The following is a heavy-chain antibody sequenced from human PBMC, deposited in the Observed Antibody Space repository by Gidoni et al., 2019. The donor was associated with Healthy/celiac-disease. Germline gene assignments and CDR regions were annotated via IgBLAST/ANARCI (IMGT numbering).Heavy chain of an antibody. Sequence: EVQLVESGGGLVQPGGSLRLSCAAPGFPFNSYSMTWVRRAPGKGLEWVSYISSSSSTIYYADSVKGRFTISRDKAKNSLDLQMSSLRDEDTAVYYCARDVFWSGAEVIWGQGTMVTVSS. D-gene: IGHD3-3*01. V-gene: IGHV3-48*02. CDR1: GFPFNSYS. CDR2: ISSSSSTI. CDR3: ARDVFWSGAEVI. J-gene: IGHJ3*02.